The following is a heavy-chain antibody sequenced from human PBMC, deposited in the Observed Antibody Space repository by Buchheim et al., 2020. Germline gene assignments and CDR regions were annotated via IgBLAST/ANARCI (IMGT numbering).Heavy chain of an antibody. CDR1: GFTFSNAW. J-gene: IGHJ6*02. D-gene: IGHD3-10*01. CDR3: TTDSSGLWFGEFAYGMDV. CDR2: IKSKTDVGTT. Sequence: EVQLVESGGGLVKPGGSLRLSCAASGFTFSNAWMNWVRQAPGKGLEWVGRIKSKTDVGTTDYAAPVQGRFTISRDDSKHTLYLQMNSLKTEDTAVYYCTTDSSGLWFGEFAYGMDVWGQGTT. V-gene: IGHV3-15*07.